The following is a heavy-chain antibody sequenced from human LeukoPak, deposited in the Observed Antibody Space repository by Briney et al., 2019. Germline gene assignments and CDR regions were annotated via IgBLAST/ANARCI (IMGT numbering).Heavy chain of an antibody. CDR2: IYYSGDT. Sequence: SETLSLTCTVSGGSISSSSYYWGWIRQPPGKGLEWIGSIYYSGDTYYNPSLKSRVAISVDTSRNQFSLKLSSVTAADTAVYYCARIRYDFWNEGDYWGQGTLVTVSS. V-gene: IGHV4-39*01. J-gene: IGHJ4*02. CDR1: GGSISSSSYY. CDR3: ARIRYDFWNEGDY. D-gene: IGHD3-3*01.